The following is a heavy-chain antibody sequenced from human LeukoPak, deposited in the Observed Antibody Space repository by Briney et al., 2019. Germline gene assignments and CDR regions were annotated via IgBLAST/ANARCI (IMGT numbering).Heavy chain of an antibody. J-gene: IGHJ5*02. CDR3: ARSDVDTADCFDP. CDR2: IYYSGST. D-gene: IGHD5-18*01. V-gene: IGHV4-31*03. CDR1: GGSLSSGGYY. Sequence: SETLSLTCTVSGGSLSSGGYYWSWIRQHPGKGLEWIGYIYYSGSTYYNPSLKSRVTISVDTSKNQFPLKLSSVTAADTAVYYWARSDVDTADCFDPWGQGTLVTVSS.